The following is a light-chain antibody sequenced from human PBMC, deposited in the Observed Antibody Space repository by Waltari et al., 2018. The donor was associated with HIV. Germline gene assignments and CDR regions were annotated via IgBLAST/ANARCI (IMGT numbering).Light chain of an antibody. V-gene: IGKV3-20*01. J-gene: IGKJ5*01. CDR1: QSVTSNF. CDR2: GAS. Sequence: EIVLTQSPGTLSLSPGERATLSCRASQSVTSNFLAWYQHKPGQAPRLLIYGASIRPTGIPDRFSGSGSDTDFTLKISRVEPEDVGVYYCMQRLEFPSFGQGTRLEIK. CDR3: MQRLEFPS.